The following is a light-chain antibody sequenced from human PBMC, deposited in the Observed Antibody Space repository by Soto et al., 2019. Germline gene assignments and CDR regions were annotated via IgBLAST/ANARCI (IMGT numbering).Light chain of an antibody. CDR2: DVS. J-gene: IGLJ1*01. CDR3: SSSIRSSTYV. V-gene: IGLV2-14*01. CDR1: SRDNGGYNY. Sequence: QSVLTQPASVSGSPGQPIAISCTGTSRDNGGYNYVSWYQQHPVKAPNLIIYDVSNRPSGFSDRFSGSKSGNTAYLTISGLQVEYEVDYYCSSSIRSSTYVFGTGSKVTVL.